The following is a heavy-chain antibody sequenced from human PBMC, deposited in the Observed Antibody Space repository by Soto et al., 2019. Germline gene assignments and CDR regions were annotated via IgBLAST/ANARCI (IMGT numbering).Heavy chain of an antibody. CDR3: VRGFNSFDI. J-gene: IGHJ3*02. Sequence: EVQLVESGGGLVQPGGSLRLSCAASGFTLGDYYMDWVRQAPGKGLEWVGRSRSKARGYTTEYAASVRGRFTVSRDESKTSFYLQMNSLKSEDTALYYCVRGFNSFDIWGQGTLLTVSS. CDR1: GFTLGDYY. CDR2: SRSKARGYTT. V-gene: IGHV3-72*01.